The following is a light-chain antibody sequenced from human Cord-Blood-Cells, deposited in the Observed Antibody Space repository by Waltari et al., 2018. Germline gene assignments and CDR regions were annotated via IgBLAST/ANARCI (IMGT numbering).Light chain of an antibody. CDR3: QQIYSTPLT. V-gene: IGKV1-39*01. CDR2: AAS. J-gene: IGKJ5*01. CDR1: QSISSY. Sequence: DIQMTQSPSPLSASVGDRVTITCRASQSISSYLNWYQQKPGKAPKLLIYAASSLQSGVPSRFSGSGSGTDFTLTISSLQPEDFATYYCQQIYSTPLTFGQGTRLEIK.